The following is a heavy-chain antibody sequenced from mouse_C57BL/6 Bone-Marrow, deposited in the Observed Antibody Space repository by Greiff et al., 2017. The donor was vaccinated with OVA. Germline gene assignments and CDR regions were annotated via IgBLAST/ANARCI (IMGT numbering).Heavy chain of an antibody. CDR3: ARDGSSSAWFAY. D-gene: IGHD1-1*01. Sequence: QVQLQQPGAELVMPGASVKLSCKASGYTFTSYWMHWVKQRPGQGLEWIGEIDPSDSYTNSNQTFKGKSPLPVDKSSSPAYMQLSSLTSEDSAVYYCARDGSSSAWFAYWGQGTLVTVSA. CDR2: IDPSDSYT. V-gene: IGHV1-69*01. J-gene: IGHJ3*01. CDR1: GYTFTSYW.